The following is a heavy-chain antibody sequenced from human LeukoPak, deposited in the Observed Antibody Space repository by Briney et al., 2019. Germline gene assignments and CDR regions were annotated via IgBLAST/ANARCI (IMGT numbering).Heavy chain of an antibody. V-gene: IGHV1-18*01. J-gene: IGHJ6*03. D-gene: IGHD3-3*01. CDR2: ISAYNGNT. CDR3: ARDVSDFWSFSKYYYMDV. Sequence: ASVKVSCKASGYTFIGHGISWVRQAPGQGLEWMGWISAYNGNTNYVQKFQGRVTMTTDTSTSTAYMEVRSLRSDDTAVYYCARDVSDFWSFSKYYYMDVWGKGTTVTVSS. CDR1: GYTFIGHG.